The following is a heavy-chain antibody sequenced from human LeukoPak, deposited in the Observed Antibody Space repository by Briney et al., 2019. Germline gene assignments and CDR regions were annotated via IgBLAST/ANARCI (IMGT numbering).Heavy chain of an antibody. CDR3: ARAFNLGYCSSTSCYDGGFDI. D-gene: IGHD2-2*01. CDR1: GFTFSIYA. J-gene: IGHJ3*02. CDR2: ISYDGSKK. V-gene: IGHV3-30-3*01. Sequence: GRSLRLSCAASGFTFSIYAMNWVRQAPGKGLEWVAVISYDGSKKYYADSVKGRFTISRDNSKNTLYLQMNSLRAEDTAVYYCARAFNLGYCSSTSCYDGGFDIWGQGTMVTVSS.